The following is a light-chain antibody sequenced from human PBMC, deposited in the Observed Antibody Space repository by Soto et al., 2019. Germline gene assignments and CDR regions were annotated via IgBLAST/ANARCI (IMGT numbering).Light chain of an antibody. CDR1: SSDGVSYNL. J-gene: IGLJ1*01. CDR2: EGS. Sequence: QSVLTQPASVSGSPGQSVTISCTGTSSDGVSYNLVSWYQQHPGKVPKLMIYEGSKRPSGVSYRFSGSKSGNTASLTISGLQAEDEADYYCYSYAGSDTSYVFGTGTKVTVL. CDR3: YSYAGSDTSYV. V-gene: IGLV2-23*01.